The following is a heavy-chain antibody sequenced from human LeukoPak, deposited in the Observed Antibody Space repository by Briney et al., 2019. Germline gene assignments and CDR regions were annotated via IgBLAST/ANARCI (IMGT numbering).Heavy chain of an antibody. Sequence: SETLSLTCIVSGYSISSGYYWGWIRQPPGKGPEWIGSIYHSGSTYYNPSLKSRVTISVDTSKNQFSLKLSSVTAADTAVYYCAFLVRGVISRFDYWGQGTLVTVSS. CDR1: GYSISSGYY. J-gene: IGHJ4*02. D-gene: IGHD3-10*01. V-gene: IGHV4-38-2*02. CDR2: IYHSGST. CDR3: AFLVRGVISRFDY.